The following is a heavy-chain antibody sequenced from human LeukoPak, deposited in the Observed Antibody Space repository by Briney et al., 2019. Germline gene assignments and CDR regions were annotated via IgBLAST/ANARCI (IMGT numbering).Heavy chain of an antibody. J-gene: IGHJ3*02. CDR2: IIPIFGTA. Sequence: GAXVKVSCKASGGTFSSYAISWVRQAPGQGLEWMGGIIPIFGTANYAKKFQGRVTITTEGSTSTAYMELSSLRSEDTAVYYCARGSGNEAFDIWGQGTMVTVSS. D-gene: IGHD1-1*01. CDR3: ARGSGNEAFDI. CDR1: GGTFSSYA. V-gene: IGHV1-69*05.